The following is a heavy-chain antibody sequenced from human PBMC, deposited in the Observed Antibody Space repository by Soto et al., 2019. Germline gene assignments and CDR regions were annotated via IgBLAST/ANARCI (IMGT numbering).Heavy chain of an antibody. J-gene: IGHJ3*02. D-gene: IGHD2-8*02. CDR2: IRSKADGGTT. Sequence: EVQLVESGRGLVKPGGSLRLSCAASGFTFSRAWVNWVRLAPGKGLEWVGRIRSKADGGTTDYTAPVEGRFTVSRDDSKNTAYLQMNSLKTEDTAVYYCTTVSLHFWWGAFDIWGLGTMVTVSS. CDR1: GFTFSRAW. CDR3: TTVSLHFWWGAFDI. V-gene: IGHV3-15*07.